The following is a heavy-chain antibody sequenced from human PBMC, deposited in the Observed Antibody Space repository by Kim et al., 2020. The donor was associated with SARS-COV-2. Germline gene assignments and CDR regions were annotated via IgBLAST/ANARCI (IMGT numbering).Heavy chain of an antibody. CDR2: IYTSGST. CDR1: GGSISSGSYY. CDR3: ARSSSGWTGGFDY. D-gene: IGHD6-19*01. Sequence: SETLSLTCTVSGGSISSGSYYWSWIRQPAGKGLEWIGRIYTSGSTNYNPSLKSRVTISVDTSKNQFSLKLSSVTAADTAVYYCARSSSGWTGGFDYWGQGTLVTVSS. V-gene: IGHV4-61*02. J-gene: IGHJ4*02.